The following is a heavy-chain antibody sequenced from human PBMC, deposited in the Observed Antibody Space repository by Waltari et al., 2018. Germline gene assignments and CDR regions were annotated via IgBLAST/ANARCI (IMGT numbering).Heavy chain of an antibody. CDR1: GDSISSVSYY. CDR3: AGSYTGITTDY. V-gene: IGHV4-61*09. D-gene: IGHD1-1*01. Sequence: QVRMQESGPGLVKPSQTLSLTCSVSGDSISSVSYYWVWIRQPAGMGLEYIGYISGSGNTNDNPSLKSRVTISADTSKNQFARTLSSVTAADTAVYYCAGSYTGITTDYWGQGTLVTVSS. CDR2: ISGSGNT. J-gene: IGHJ4*02.